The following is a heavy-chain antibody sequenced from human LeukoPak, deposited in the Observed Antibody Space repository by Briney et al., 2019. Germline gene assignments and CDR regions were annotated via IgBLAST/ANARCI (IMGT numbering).Heavy chain of an antibody. Sequence: ASVKVSCKASGYTFTSYDINWVRQATGQGLEWMGWMNPNSGNTGYAQKFQGRVTMTRNTSISTAYMELSSLRSDDTAVYYCARGSYSSGSKYYFDYWGQGTLVTVSS. CDR2: MNPNSGNT. CDR3: ARGSYSSGSKYYFDY. J-gene: IGHJ4*02. CDR1: GYTFTSYD. D-gene: IGHD6-19*01. V-gene: IGHV1-8*01.